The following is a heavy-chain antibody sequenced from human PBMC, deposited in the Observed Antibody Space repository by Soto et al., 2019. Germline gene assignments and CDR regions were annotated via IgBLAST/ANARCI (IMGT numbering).Heavy chain of an antibody. J-gene: IGHJ6*02. V-gene: IGHV1-8*01. D-gene: IGHD3-10*01. CDR2: MNPNSGNT. CDR3: ARDPYYYGPGSYYPVRLGYYYYGMDV. Sequence: ASVKVSCKASGYTFTSYDINWVRQATGQGLEWMGWMNPNSGNTGYAQKFQGRVTITRDTSASTAYMELSSLRSEDTAVYYCARDPYYYGPGSYYPVRLGYYYYGMDVWGQGTTVTVSS. CDR1: GYTFTSYD.